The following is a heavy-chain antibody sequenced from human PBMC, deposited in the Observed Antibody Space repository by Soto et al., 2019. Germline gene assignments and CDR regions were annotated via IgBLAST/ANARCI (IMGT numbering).Heavy chain of an antibody. Sequence: QVQLVQSGAEVQRPGASVKVSCKTSGYTFSDPHMHWVRQAPGQGLEWMGWINPHSGATNYAHKFRGRVTMTRDTSIATAYMQLTGLRFDHTAVYYCATDLGSGPIPWGQGPRVTVSS. V-gene: IGHV1-2*02. CDR3: ATDLGSGPIP. CDR1: GYTFSDPH. CDR2: INPHSGAT. J-gene: IGHJ5*02. D-gene: IGHD6-25*01.